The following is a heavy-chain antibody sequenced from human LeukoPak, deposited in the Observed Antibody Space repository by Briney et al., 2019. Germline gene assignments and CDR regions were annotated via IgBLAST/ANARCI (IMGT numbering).Heavy chain of an antibody. CDR2: ISWDSDIV. D-gene: IGHD3-22*01. J-gene: IGHJ4*02. Sequence: GGSLRLSYAASGFTFDGYAMHWVRQAPGKGLEWVSGISWDSDIVGYVDSVKGRFTISRDTAKNSLFLQMNSLRVEDTALYYCAKARYDSSGFYSFDYWGQGTLVTVPS. CDR1: GFTFDGYA. V-gene: IGHV3-9*01. CDR3: AKARYDSSGFYSFDY.